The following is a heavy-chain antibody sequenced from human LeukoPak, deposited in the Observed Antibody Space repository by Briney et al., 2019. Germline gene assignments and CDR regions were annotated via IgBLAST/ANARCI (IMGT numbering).Heavy chain of an antibody. D-gene: IGHD3-3*01. CDR1: GFTFSSYA. CDR3: AKAGYDFWSGYYDY. CDR2: ISGSGGST. Sequence: GGSLRLSCAASGFTFSSYAMSWVRQAPGKGLEWVSAISGSGGSTYYADSVKGRFTISRDNSKNTLYLQMNSLRAEDTAVYYCAKAGYDFWSGYYDYWGQGTLVTVSS. V-gene: IGHV3-23*01. J-gene: IGHJ4*02.